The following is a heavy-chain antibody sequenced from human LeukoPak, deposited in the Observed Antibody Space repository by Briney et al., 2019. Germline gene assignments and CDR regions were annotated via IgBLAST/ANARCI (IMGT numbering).Heavy chain of an antibody. CDR2: ISGSGGST. V-gene: IGHV3-23*01. Sequence: GGSLRLSCAASGFTFSSYAMSWVRQAPGKGLEWVSAISGSGGSTYYADSVKGRFTISRDNSKNTLYLQMNSLRAEDTAVYYCAKDLGPYGSGSYYYDYRGQGTLVTVSS. D-gene: IGHD3-10*01. J-gene: IGHJ4*02. CDR3: AKDLGPYGSGSYYYDY. CDR1: GFTFSSYA.